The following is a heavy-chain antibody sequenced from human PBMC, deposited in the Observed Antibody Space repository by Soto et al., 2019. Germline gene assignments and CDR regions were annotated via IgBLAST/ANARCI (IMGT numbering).Heavy chain of an antibody. CDR2: ISGSGISI. D-gene: IGHD1-26*01. J-gene: IGHJ4*02. V-gene: IGHV3-23*01. CDR3: AKDAGGSMPNYYFDY. Sequence: GGSLRLSCAASGFTFSSYAMSWVRQAPGKGLEWVSAISGSGISIYYVDSVKGRFIISRDNSKNTLYLQMNSLRAEDTAVYYCAKDAGGSMPNYYFDYWGQGTPVTVSS. CDR1: GFTFSSYA.